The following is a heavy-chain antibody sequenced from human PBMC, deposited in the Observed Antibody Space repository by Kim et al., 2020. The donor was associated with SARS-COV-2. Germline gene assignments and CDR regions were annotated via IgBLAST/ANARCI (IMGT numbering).Heavy chain of an antibody. D-gene: IGHD3-10*01. J-gene: IGHJ3*02. CDR1: GSSISSSSYY. CDR2: IYYSGST. Sequence: SETLSLTCTVSGSSISSSSYYWGWIRQPPGKGLEWIGSIYYSGSTYYNPSLKSRVTISVDTSKNQFSLKLSSVTAADTAVYYCASLSGFRSLGSFDIWGQGTMVTVSS. CDR3: ASLSGFRSLGSFDI. V-gene: IGHV4-39*01.